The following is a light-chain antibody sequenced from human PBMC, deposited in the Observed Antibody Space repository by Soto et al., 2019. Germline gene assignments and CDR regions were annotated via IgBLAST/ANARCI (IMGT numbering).Light chain of an antibody. CDR3: QQYYSAPVT. Sequence: DIVMTQSPDSLAVSLGERATINCKSSQSILYSYNKIHSLAWYQQKPGQPPNLLFSGASIRESGVPDRFSGSGSGTDFTLTISSLQAEDVAVYYCQQYYSAPVTVGGGTKVDSK. J-gene: IGKJ4*01. V-gene: IGKV4-1*01. CDR1: QSILYSYNKIHS. CDR2: GAS.